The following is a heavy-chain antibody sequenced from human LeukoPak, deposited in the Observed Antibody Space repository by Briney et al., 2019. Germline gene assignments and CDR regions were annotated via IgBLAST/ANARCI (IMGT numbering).Heavy chain of an antibody. Sequence: SETLSLTCTVSGYSISSGYYWGWIRQPPGKGLEWIGSIYHSGSTYYNPSLKSRVTISVDTSKNQFSLKLSSVTAADTAVYYCAREVAARPMDSWGQGTLVTVSS. V-gene: IGHV4-38-2*02. CDR3: AREVAARPMDS. D-gene: IGHD6-6*01. CDR1: GYSISSGYY. CDR2: IYHSGST. J-gene: IGHJ5*02.